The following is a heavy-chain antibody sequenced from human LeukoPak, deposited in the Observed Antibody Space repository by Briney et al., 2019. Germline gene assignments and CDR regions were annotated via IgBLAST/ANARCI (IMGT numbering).Heavy chain of an antibody. CDR1: GYTFTGYY. Sequence: ASVKVSCKASGYTFTGYYIHWVQQAPGQGLEWMGWINTNSGGTNYAQTFQGRVTMTRDTSISTAYMELCRLRSDDTAVYYCTREMYIAATGRGPFGSWGQGTLVTVSS. D-gene: IGHD6-13*01. CDR3: TREMYIAATGRGPFGS. CDR2: INTNSGGT. V-gene: IGHV1-2*02. J-gene: IGHJ4*02.